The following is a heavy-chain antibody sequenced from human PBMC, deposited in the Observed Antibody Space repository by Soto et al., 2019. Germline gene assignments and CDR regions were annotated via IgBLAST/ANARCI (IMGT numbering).Heavy chain of an antibody. CDR3: ARDRITMVRGVYYGMDV. CDR1: GFTFSSYG. J-gene: IGHJ6*02. CDR2: IWYDGSNK. D-gene: IGHD3-10*01. Sequence: PGGSLRLSCAASGFTFSSYGMHWVRQAPGKGLEWVVVIWYDGSNKYYADSVKGRFTISRDNSKNTLYLQMNSLRAEDTAVYYCARDRITMVRGVYYGMDVWGQGTTVTVS. V-gene: IGHV3-33*01.